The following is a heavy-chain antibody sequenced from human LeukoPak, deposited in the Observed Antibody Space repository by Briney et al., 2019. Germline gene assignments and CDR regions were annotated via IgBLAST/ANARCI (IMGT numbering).Heavy chain of an antibody. J-gene: IGHJ4*02. CDR1: GYTFTNYY. Sequence: AASVKVSCKASGYTFTNYYVHWVRQAPGQGLEWMGGIIPIFGTANYAQKFQGRVTITADESTSTAYMELSSLRSEDTAVYYCARNDYGGPQVLYFWGQGTLVTVSS. CDR3: ARNDYGGPQVLYF. V-gene: IGHV1-69*13. CDR2: IIPIFGTA. D-gene: IGHD4-23*01.